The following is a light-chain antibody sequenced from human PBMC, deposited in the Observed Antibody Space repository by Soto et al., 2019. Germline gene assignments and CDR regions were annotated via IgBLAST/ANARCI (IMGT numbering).Light chain of an antibody. CDR3: QQYGSSPHLT. Sequence: EIVLTQSPGTLSLSPGERATLSCRASQSVSSSYLAWYQQKPGQAPRLLIYGASSRATGIPDRFSGSGSGIDVTLTISRLEPEDFAVYYCQQYGSSPHLTFGGGTKVEIK. J-gene: IGKJ4*01. CDR2: GAS. V-gene: IGKV3-20*01. CDR1: QSVSSSY.